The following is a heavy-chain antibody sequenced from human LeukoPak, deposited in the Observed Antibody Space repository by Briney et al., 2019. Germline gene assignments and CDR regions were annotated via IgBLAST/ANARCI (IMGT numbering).Heavy chain of an antibody. V-gene: IGHV3-21*01. CDR3: ARRPRGSYSDCFY. Sequence: GGSLTLSCTARVLLHKRHNNQCLRQAPGKGLEWVSSISSSSSYIYYADSVKGRFTISRDNAKNSLYLQMNSLRAEDTAVYYCARRPRGSYSDCFYSGQGTLVTVSS. CDR1: VLLHKRHN. J-gene: IGHJ4*02. CDR2: ISSSSSYI. D-gene: IGHD1-26*01.